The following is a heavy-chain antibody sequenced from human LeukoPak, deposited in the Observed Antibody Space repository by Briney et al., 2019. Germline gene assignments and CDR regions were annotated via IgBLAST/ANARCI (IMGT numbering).Heavy chain of an antibody. CDR2: IYYSGST. CDR3: ARAARWLQLKAFDI. V-gene: IGHV4-39*07. D-gene: IGHD5-24*01. CDR1: GGSISSSSYY. Sequence: SETLSLTCTVSGGSISSSSYYWGWIRQPPGKGLEWIGSIYYSGSTYYNPSLKSRVTISVDTSKNQFSLKLSSVTAADTAVYYCARAARWLQLKAFDIWGQGTMVTVSS. J-gene: IGHJ3*02.